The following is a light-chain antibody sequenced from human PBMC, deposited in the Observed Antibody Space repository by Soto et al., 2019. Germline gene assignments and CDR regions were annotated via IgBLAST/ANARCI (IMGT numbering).Light chain of an antibody. J-gene: IGKJ1*01. CDR2: HAS. CDR3: QQYGRSGT. Sequence: EIEMTQSQATLSVSPGERDTIYCRASQSVSDKLAWYQQKPGQAPRLLIYHASARATGIPARFSGSGSGTDFTLTISRLEPEDFAVYYCQQYGRSGTFGQGTKVDI. CDR1: QSVSDK. V-gene: IGKV3-15*01.